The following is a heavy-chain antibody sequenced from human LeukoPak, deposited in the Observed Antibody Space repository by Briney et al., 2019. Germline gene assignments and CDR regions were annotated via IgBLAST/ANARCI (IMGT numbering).Heavy chain of an antibody. D-gene: IGHD6-6*01. V-gene: IGHV4-30-4*08. CDR3: APLQLASIAARRAGDFDY. CDR2: IYYSGST. J-gene: IGHJ4*02. CDR1: GASISSADYY. Sequence: SETLSLTCSVSGASISSADYYWSWIRQPPGKGLEWIGYIYYSGSTNYNPSLKSRVTISVDTSKNQFSLKLSSVTAADTAVYYCAPLQLASIAARRAGDFDYWGQGTLVSVSS.